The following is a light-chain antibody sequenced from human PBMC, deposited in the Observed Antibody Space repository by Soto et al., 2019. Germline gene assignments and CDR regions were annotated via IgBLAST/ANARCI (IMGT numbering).Light chain of an antibody. Sequence: EIVMTQSPATLSVSPGEGATVSCRASQSVSSSYIAWYQQRPGQTPSLLIYGASTRATGIPDRFSGSGSGTHFTLTISRLEPGDFAVYYCQHFGGTTFTFGQGTHWRL. V-gene: IGKV3-20*01. CDR1: QSVSSSY. J-gene: IGKJ5*01. CDR3: QHFGGTTFT. CDR2: GAS.